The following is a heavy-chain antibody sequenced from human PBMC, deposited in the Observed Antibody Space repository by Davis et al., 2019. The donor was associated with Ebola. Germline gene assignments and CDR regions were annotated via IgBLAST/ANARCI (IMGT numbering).Heavy chain of an antibody. CDR2: IRYDGSIK. CDR1: GFMFSTYG. Sequence: PGGSLRLSCAASGFMFSTYGLHWVRQAPGKGPEWVAYIRYDGSIKDHADSVKGRFTISRDNSKNTLYLQMNNLRVEDTAIYYCTTYRVSGYWGQGTLVTVSS. D-gene: IGHD2-21*01. CDR3: TTYRVSGY. V-gene: IGHV3-30*02. J-gene: IGHJ4*02.